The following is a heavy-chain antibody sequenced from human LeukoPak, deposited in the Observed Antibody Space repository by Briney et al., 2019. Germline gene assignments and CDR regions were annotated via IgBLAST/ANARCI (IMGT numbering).Heavy chain of an antibody. CDR3: ARVGPIGVENDGGYFDY. J-gene: IGHJ4*02. CDR2: ISSSGDII. V-gene: IGHV3-11*04. D-gene: IGHD2-15*01. CDR1: GFTFSGCY. Sequence: GGSLRLSCAASGFTFSGCYMTWIRQAPGKGLEWVSYISSSGDIIYYADSVKGRSTISRDNAKNTLYLQMNSLRAEDTAVYYCARVGPIGVENDGGYFDYWGQGTLVTVSS.